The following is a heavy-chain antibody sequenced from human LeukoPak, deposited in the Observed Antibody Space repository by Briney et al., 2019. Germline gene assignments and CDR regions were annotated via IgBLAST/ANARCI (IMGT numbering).Heavy chain of an antibody. V-gene: IGHV3-53*01. CDR3: ARDRVAGTLGY. CDR2: IYSGGST. Sequence: GGSLRLSCAASGFTVSSNYMSWVRQAPGKGLEWVSVIYSGGSTYYADSVKGRFTISRDNSKNTLYLQMNSLRAEDTAVYYCARDRVAGTLGYWGQGTLVTVSS. D-gene: IGHD6-19*01. J-gene: IGHJ4*02. CDR1: GFTVSSNY.